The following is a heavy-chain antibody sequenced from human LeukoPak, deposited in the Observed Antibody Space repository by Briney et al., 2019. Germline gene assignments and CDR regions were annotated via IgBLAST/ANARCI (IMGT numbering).Heavy chain of an antibody. J-gene: IGHJ5*02. CDR2: VYHSGST. Sequence: PSETPSLTCSVSGGSISSYYWSWIRQPPGKGLEWIGSVYHSGSTNYNPSLKSRVTMSVGTSKNQFSLKLRSVTAADTAVYYCANGGYCSSSSCYPKWFDPWGQGTLVTVSS. CDR1: GGSISSYY. D-gene: IGHD2-2*01. V-gene: IGHV4-59*01. CDR3: ANGGYCSSSSCYPKWFDP.